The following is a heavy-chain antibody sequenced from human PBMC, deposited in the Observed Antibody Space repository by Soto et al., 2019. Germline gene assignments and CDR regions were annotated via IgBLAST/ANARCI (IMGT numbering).Heavy chain of an antibody. D-gene: IGHD1-26*01. CDR3: ARHDVSYHGPGWFDP. CDR1: GGSFSNSFYY. V-gene: IGHV4-39*01. Sequence: SETLSLTYTVSGGSFSNSFYYWGWIRQPPGKGLEWIGSISSSGGTYDNPSLESRVTISVDMSKNQFSLKLSSVTAADTAVYYCARHDVSYHGPGWFDPWGQGTLVTVSS. J-gene: IGHJ5*02. CDR2: ISSSGGT.